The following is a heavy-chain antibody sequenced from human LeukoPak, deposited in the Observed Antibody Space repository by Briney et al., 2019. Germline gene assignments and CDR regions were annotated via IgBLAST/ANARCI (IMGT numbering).Heavy chain of an antibody. CDR1: GGSFSGYY. J-gene: IGHJ4*02. CDR3: ARGHSYGSYYFDY. Sequence: SETLSLTCAVYGGSFSGYYWSWIHQPPGKGLEWIGEINHSGSTNYNPSLKSRVTISVDTSKNQSSLKLSSVTAADTAVYYCARGHSYGSYYFDYWGQGTLVTVSS. V-gene: IGHV4-34*01. CDR2: INHSGST. D-gene: IGHD5-18*01.